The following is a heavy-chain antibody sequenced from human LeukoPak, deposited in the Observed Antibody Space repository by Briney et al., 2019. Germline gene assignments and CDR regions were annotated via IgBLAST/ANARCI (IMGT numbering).Heavy chain of an antibody. CDR3: ARGLWFDP. CDR1: GGSFSGYY. J-gene: IGHJ5*02. V-gene: IGHV4-34*01. CDR2: INHSGST. Sequence: SETLSLTCAVYGGSFSGYYWSWIRQPPGKGLEWIGEINHSGSTNYNPSLKSRVTISVDTSKNQFSLKLSSVTAADTAVYYCARGLWFDPWGQGILVTVSS.